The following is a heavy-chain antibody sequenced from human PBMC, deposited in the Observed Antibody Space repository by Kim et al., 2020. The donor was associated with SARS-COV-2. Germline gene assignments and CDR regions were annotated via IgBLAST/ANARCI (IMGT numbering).Heavy chain of an antibody. D-gene: IGHD1-1*01. Sequence: GGSLRLSCAASGFTFSDYYMSWIRQAPGKGLEWVSYISSSSSYTNYADSVKGRFTISRDNAKNSLYLQMNSLRAEDTAVYYCAREIEGYNLGDYWGQGTLVTVSS. CDR3: AREIEGYNLGDY. CDR2: ISSSSSYT. V-gene: IGHV3-11*05. J-gene: IGHJ4*02. CDR1: GFTFSDYY.